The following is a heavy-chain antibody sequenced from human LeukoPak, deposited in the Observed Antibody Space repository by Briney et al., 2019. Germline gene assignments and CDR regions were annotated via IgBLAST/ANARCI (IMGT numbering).Heavy chain of an antibody. CDR2: IYYSGST. CDR3: ARGAVAGTGNIGPSTYYYYGMDV. Sequence: SETLSLTCTVSGGSISSYYWSWIRQPPGKGLEWIGYIYYSGSTNYNPSLKSRVTISVDTSKNQFSLKLSSVTAADTAVYYCARGAVAGTGNIGPSTYYYYGMDVWGQGTTVTVSS. J-gene: IGHJ6*02. V-gene: IGHV4-59*08. D-gene: IGHD6-19*01. CDR1: GGSISSYY.